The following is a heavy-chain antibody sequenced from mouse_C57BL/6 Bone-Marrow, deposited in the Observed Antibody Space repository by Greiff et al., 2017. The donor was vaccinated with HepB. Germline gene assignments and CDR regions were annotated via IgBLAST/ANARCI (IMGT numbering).Heavy chain of an antibody. CDR2: IYPGSGST. Sequence: VQLQQPGAELVKPGASVKMSCKASGYTFTSYWITWVKQRPGQGLEWIGDIYPGSGSTNYNDKFKSKATLTVYTSSSTAYMQLSSLTSEDSAVYYCARSGWLLRPFAYWGQGTLVTVSA. J-gene: IGHJ3*01. V-gene: IGHV1-55*01. D-gene: IGHD2-3*01. CDR3: ARSGWLLRPFAY. CDR1: GYTFTSYW.